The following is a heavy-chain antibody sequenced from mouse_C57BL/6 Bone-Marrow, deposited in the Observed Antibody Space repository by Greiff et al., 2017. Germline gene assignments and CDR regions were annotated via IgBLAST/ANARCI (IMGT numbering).Heavy chain of an antibody. CDR1: GYAFSSSW. V-gene: IGHV1-82*01. Sequence: QVQLQQSGPELVKPGASVKISCKASGYAFSSSWMNWVKQRPGKGLEWIGRIYPGDGDTNYNGKFKGKATLTADKSSRTAYMQLSSLTSEDSAVYFCASSLGIRTAWFAYWGQGTLVTVSA. J-gene: IGHJ3*01. CDR2: IYPGDGDT. CDR3: ASSLGIRTAWFAY. D-gene: IGHD3-1*01.